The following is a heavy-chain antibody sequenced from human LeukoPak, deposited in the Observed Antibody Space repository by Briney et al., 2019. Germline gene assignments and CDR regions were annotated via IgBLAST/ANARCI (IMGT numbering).Heavy chain of an antibody. CDR3: AKHNGYSSSWYSY. CDR2: ISGSGAST. D-gene: IGHD6-13*01. V-gene: IGHV3-23*01. Sequence: GALRVSCAASGITFSSHAMSWVRQAPGKGLEWVSAISGSGASTYYADSVKGRFTVSRDNSKNTLYLQMNSLRAEDTAVYYCAKHNGYSSSWYSYWGQGTLVTVSS. CDR1: GITFSSHA. J-gene: IGHJ4*02.